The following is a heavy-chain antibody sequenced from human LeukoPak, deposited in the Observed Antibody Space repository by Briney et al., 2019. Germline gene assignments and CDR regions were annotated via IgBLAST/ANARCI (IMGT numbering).Heavy chain of an antibody. D-gene: IGHD3-10*01. CDR3: ARVFMAMVRGVIHDAFDI. CDR1: GFTFGSYS. J-gene: IGHJ3*02. V-gene: IGHV3-48*01. CDR2: ISSSSSTI. Sequence: GGSLRLSCAASGFTFGSYSMNWVRQAPGKGLEWVSYISSSSSTIYYADSVKGRFTISRDNAKNSLYLQMNSLRAEDTAVYYCARVFMAMVRGVIHDAFDIWGQGTMVTVSS.